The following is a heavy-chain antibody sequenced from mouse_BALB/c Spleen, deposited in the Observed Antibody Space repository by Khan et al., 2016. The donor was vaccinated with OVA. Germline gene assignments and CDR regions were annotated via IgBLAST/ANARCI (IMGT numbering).Heavy chain of an antibody. CDR3: TRHRYEACLTY. V-gene: IGHV1-42*01. D-gene: IGHD2-14*01. J-gene: IGHJ3*01. Sequence: VQLQQSGPELIKPGASVKISCKASGYSFTSYSIHWIMQSHGKSLEWIGYIDPISGGITYNQKFKDKATLTVDKSSSTAYIYFSSLTSEDSAVYYCTRHRYEACLTYWGKGTLVTVSA. CDR2: IDPISGGI. CDR1: GYSFTSYS.